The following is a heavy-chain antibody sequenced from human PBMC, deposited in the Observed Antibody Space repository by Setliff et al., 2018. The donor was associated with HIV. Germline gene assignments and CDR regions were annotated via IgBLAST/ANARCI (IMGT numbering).Heavy chain of an antibody. Sequence: PSETLSLTCTVSGGSISSGGYSWTWIRQSPGKGLEWIGYIYHSGSSHYNPSLKSRVTISVDTSKNQFSLKLISVSAADTAVYYCAKLLPAADMAREIDSWGQGTLVTVSS. J-gene: IGHJ4*02. CDR1: GGSISSGGYS. V-gene: IGHV4-30-2*06. CDR3: AKLLPAADMAREIDS. CDR2: IYHSGSS. D-gene: IGHD2-2*01.